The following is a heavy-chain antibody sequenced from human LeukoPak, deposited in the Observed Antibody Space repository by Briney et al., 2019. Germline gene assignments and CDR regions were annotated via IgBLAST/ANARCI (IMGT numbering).Heavy chain of an antibody. CDR1: GGSISSYY. CDR3: ARDGGYSYGSPSDN. D-gene: IGHD5-18*01. Sequence: SETLSLTCTVSGGSISSYYWSWIRQPPGKGLEWIGYIDYTGNTNYNPSLKSRATISVDTSKNQFSLNLSSVTAADTAVYYCARDGGYSYGSPSDNWGQGTLVTVSS. V-gene: IGHV4-59*01. CDR2: IDYTGNT. J-gene: IGHJ4*02.